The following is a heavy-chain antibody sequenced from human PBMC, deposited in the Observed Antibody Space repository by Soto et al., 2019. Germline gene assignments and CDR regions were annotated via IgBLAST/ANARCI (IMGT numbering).Heavy chain of an antibody. CDR3: ARSTGIFTYYDFWSGFNYGMDV. D-gene: IGHD3-3*01. J-gene: IGHJ6*02. CDR1: GGSISSSSYY. V-gene: IGHV4-39*01. CDR2: IYYSGST. Sequence: SETLSFTCTVSGGSISSSSYYWGWIRQPPGKGLEWIGSIYYSGSTYYNPSLKSRVTISVDTSKNQFSLKLSSVTAADTAVYYCARSTGIFTYYDFWSGFNYGMDVWGQGTTVTVSS.